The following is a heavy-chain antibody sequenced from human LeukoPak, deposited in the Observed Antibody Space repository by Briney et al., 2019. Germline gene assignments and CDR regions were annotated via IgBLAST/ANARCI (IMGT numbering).Heavy chain of an antibody. Sequence: PSETLSLTCTVSGGSISSYYWSWIRQPAGKGLEWIGRIYTSGSTNYNPSLKSRVTMSVDTSKNQFSLKLSSVPAADTAVYYCARERLNVLLWFGENDAFDIWGQGTMVTVSS. CDR2: IYTSGST. V-gene: IGHV4-4*07. CDR1: GGSISSYY. J-gene: IGHJ3*02. D-gene: IGHD3-10*01. CDR3: ARERLNVLLWFGENDAFDI.